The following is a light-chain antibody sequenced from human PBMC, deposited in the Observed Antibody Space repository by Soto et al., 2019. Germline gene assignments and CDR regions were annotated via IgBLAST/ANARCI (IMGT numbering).Light chain of an antibody. CDR2: GAS. CDR3: QQYGSSPYT. Sequence: EIVLTQSPGTLSLSPGERATLSCRASQSVSSYLAWYQQKPGQAPRLLIYGASSRATGIPDRFSGSGSGTDFTLTISRLEPEDFAVYYGQQYGSSPYTFGQGTKLEIK. CDR1: QSVSSY. V-gene: IGKV3-20*01. J-gene: IGKJ2*01.